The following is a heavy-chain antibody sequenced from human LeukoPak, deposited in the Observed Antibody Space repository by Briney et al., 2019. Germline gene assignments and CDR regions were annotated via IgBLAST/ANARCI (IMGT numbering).Heavy chain of an antibody. J-gene: IGHJ4*02. V-gene: IGHV3-33*01. D-gene: IGHD4-17*01. CDR2: IWYDGSNK. CDR1: GLTLSIYG. CDR3: PRDPNYGDYPNHSGY. Sequence: GRSLRLSCAASGLTLSIYGMHWVRQAPGKGLEWGAAIWYDGSNKYYADSVKALFTISRDNSKNTLYLQMNGLTADDTAVYYCPRDPNYGDYPNHSGYWGQGTLVTVSS.